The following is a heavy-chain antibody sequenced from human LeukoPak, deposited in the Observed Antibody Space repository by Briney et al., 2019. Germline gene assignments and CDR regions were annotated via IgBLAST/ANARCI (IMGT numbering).Heavy chain of an antibody. J-gene: IGHJ3*02. D-gene: IGHD3-22*01. CDR3: ARAATYYYDSSGYYLRSDAFDI. CDR2: MNPNSGNT. V-gene: IGHV1-8*01. CDR1: GYTFTSYD. Sequence: ASVKVSCKASGYTFTSYDINWVRQATGQGLEWMGWMNPNSGNTGYAQKFQGRVTMTRNTSISTAYMELSSLRSEDTAVYYCARAATYYYDSSGYYLRSDAFDIWGQGTMVTVSS.